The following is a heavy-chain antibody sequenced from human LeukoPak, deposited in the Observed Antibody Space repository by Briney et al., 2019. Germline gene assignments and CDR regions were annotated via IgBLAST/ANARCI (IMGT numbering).Heavy chain of an antibody. CDR2: INQDGSGK. CDR1: GFTFSSYW. Sequence: GGSLRLSCAASGFTFSSYWMTWVRQAPGKGLEWVVNINQDGSGKYYVDSVKGRFTISRDNAKNSLYLQMNSLRAEDTAVYYCARWTYYYDSSGWGIDYWGQGTLVTVSS. J-gene: IGHJ4*02. V-gene: IGHV3-7*01. D-gene: IGHD3-22*01. CDR3: ARWTYYYDSSGWGIDY.